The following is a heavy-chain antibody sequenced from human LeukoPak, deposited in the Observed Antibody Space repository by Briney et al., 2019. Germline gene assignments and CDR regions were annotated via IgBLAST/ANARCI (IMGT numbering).Heavy chain of an antibody. D-gene: IGHD3-16*02. CDR3: ARDPALYSTTVSGGMDV. J-gene: IGHJ6*02. CDR2: ISAYNGNT. V-gene: IGHV1-18*01. CDR1: GYTFTSYG. Sequence: ASVKVSCKASGYTFTSYGISWVRQAPGQGLEWMGWISAYNGNTNYAQKLQGRVTMTTDTSTSTAYMELRSLRSDDTAVYYCARDPALYSTTVSGGMDVWGQGTTVTVSS.